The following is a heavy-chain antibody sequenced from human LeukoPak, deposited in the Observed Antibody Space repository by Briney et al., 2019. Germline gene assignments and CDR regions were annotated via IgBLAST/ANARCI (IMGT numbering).Heavy chain of an antibody. J-gene: IGHJ3*02. D-gene: IGHD3-22*01. V-gene: IGHV3-64*01. CDR2: ISSNGGST. CDR1: GFTFSSYA. CDR3: AREDYYDSSGYYYGGPFDI. Sequence: GGSLRLSCAASGFTFSSYAMHWVRQAPGKGLEYVSAISSNGGSTYYANSVKGRFTISRDNSKNTLYLQTGSLRAEDMAVYYCAREDYYDSSGYYYGGPFDIWGQGTMVTVSS.